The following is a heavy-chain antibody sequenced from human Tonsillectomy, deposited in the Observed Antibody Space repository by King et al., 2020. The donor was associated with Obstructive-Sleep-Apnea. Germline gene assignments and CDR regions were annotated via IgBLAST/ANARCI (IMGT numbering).Heavy chain of an antibody. J-gene: IGHJ3*02. CDR1: GGSIRSYY. D-gene: IGHD3-22*01. CDR3: ARHLYSSGYSRAFDI. Sequence: QLQESGPGLVKPSETLSLSCTVSGGSIRSYYWSWIRQPPGKGLEWIGYVYYSGSTNYNPSLKSRVTISVATSKNQFSLKLNSVNAADTAVYYCARHLYSSGYSRAFDIWGQGTMVTVSS. CDR2: VYYSGST. V-gene: IGHV4-59*08.